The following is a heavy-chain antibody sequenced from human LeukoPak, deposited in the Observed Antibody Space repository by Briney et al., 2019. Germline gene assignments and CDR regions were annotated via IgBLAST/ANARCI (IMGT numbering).Heavy chain of an antibody. CDR1: GYTFTSYG. CDR2: ISAYNGNT. CDR3: ARGRLGLLATDGGLFDY. J-gene: IGHJ4*02. D-gene: IGHD5-12*01. Sequence: GASVKLSCKASGYTFTSYGISWVRQAPGQGLEWMGWISAYNGNTNYAQKLQGRVTMTTDTSTSTAYMELRSLRSDDTAVYYCARGRLGLLATDGGLFDYWGQGTLVTVSS. V-gene: IGHV1-18*04.